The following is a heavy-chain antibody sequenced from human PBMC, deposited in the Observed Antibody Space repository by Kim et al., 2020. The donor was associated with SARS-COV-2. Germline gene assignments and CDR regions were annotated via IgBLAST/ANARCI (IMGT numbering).Heavy chain of an antibody. Sequence: SNPAIKSRVTISMDTSKNQFSLRLTSVTASDTAIYYCARLESGTLTFFDYWGQGTLVTVSS. V-gene: IGHV4-39*01. D-gene: IGHD3-3*01. CDR3: ARLESGTLTFFDY. J-gene: IGHJ4*02.